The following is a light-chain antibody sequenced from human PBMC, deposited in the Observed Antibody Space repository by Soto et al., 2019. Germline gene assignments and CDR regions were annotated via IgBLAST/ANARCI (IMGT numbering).Light chain of an antibody. CDR3: ASCDDSLNGVV. CDR1: SSNIGNNA. J-gene: IGLJ2*01. V-gene: IGLV1-36*01. CDR2: YND. Sequence: QSVLTQPPSVSAAPRQRVTISCSGSSSNIGNNAVNWYQQLPGKAPRVLIYYNDLLSSGVSDRFSGSKSGTSASLAISALQSEDEADYYCASCDDSLNGVVFGGGTQLTVL.